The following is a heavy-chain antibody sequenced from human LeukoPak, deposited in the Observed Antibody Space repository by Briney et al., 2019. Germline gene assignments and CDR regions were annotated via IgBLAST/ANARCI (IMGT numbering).Heavy chain of an antibody. CDR1: GFTFSAYG. CDR2: IGSDGTYK. V-gene: IGHV3-30*02. J-gene: IGHJ4*02. Sequence: PGGSLRLSCAASGFTFSAYGMHWVRQAPGKGLEWVAFIGSDGTYKYYVDSVKGRFTISRDNSKNTLYPQMNSLRAEDTSLYYCARDPGTGASAGTFDYWGQGTLVTVSS. CDR3: ARDPGTGASAGTFDY. D-gene: IGHD6-13*01.